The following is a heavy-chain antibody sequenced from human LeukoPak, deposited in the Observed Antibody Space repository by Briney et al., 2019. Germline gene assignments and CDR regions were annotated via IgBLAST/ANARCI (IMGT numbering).Heavy chain of an antibody. D-gene: IGHD2-15*01. CDR1: GGSISSGGYS. J-gene: IGHJ5*02. CDR3: ARVSSGYCSGGSCSHWFDP. Sequence: SQTLSLTCAASGGSISSGGYSWSWIRQPPGKGLEWIGYIYHSGSTYYNPSLKSRVTISVDRSKNQFSLKLSSVTAADTAVYYCARVSSGYCSGGSCSHWFDPWGQGTLVTVSS. V-gene: IGHV4-30-2*01. CDR2: IYHSGST.